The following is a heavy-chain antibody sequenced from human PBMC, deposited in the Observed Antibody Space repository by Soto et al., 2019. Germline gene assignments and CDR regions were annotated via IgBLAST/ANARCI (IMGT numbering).Heavy chain of an antibody. D-gene: IGHD2-15*01. J-gene: IGHJ6*03. CDR2: INAIFGTA. Sequence: GASVKVSCKASGGTFSSYAISWVRQAPGQGLEWMGGINAIFGTANYAQKFQGRVTITRDTSASTAYMELSSLRSEDTAVYYCASGYCSGGSCYSSYYYMDVWGKGTTVTVSS. V-gene: IGHV1-69*05. CDR3: ASGYCSGGSCYSSYYYMDV. CDR1: GGTFSSYA.